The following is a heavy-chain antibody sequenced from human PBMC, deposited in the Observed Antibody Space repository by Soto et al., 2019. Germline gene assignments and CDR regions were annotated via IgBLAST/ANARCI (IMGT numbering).Heavy chain of an antibody. J-gene: IGHJ4*02. Sequence: QIQLVQSGAEVKKPGASVKVSCKASGYSFTSYGITWVRQAPGQGPEWLGWITAENGNTNYAQKFQGRSTMTTDTSTNTAFMELRGLRSDDTAVYYCARVVLEWLPTSGFDYRGQGTLVTVSS. CDR1: GYSFTSYG. CDR2: ITAENGNT. D-gene: IGHD5-12*01. CDR3: ARVVLEWLPTSGFDY. V-gene: IGHV1-18*04.